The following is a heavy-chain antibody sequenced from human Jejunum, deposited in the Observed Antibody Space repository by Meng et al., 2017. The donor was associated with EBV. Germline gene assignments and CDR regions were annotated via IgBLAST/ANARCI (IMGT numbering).Heavy chain of an antibody. CDR3: ARGRSYYDSSGYLGDF. V-gene: IGHV1-8*01. D-gene: IGHD3-22*01. Sequence: QLQLVQSGADATTHXASVTVSXKASGYIFTNYDIDWVRQATGQVLEWMGWMDTNSGNTGYAQKFQGRVSMTRNTSINTAYMELSSLRSEDTAVYYCARGRSYYDSSGYLGDFWGQVTLVNVSS. CDR2: MDTNSGNT. J-gene: IGHJ4*02. CDR1: GYIFTNYD.